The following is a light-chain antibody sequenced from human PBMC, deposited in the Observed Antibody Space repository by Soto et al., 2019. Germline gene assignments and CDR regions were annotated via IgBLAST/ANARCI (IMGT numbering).Light chain of an antibody. CDR2: ATS. Sequence: EFVLTQSPGTLSLSPGERATLSCRTSQSARSTYLAWYQQKPGQPPRLLIFATSSRATGIPDRFSGSGSGTDFPLTISRLEPEDFAVYYCQEYGGSPLYAFGQGTKLEIK. J-gene: IGKJ2*01. CDR1: QSARSTY. V-gene: IGKV3-20*01. CDR3: QEYGGSPLYA.